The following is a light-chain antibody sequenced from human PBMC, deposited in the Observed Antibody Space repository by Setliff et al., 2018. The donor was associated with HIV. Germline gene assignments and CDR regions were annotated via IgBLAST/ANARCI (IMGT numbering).Light chain of an antibody. V-gene: IGLV2-11*01. CDR2: EVS. CDR3: CSYAGSYSFFV. J-gene: IGLJ1*01. CDR1: SSDVGTYNY. Sequence: QSALTQPRSVSGSPGQSVTISCTGTSSDVGTYNYVSWYQQHPGKAPKLMIFEVSKRPSGVPDRFSGSKSGNTVSLTISGLQAEDEADYYCCSYAGSYSFFVFGSGTKVTVL.